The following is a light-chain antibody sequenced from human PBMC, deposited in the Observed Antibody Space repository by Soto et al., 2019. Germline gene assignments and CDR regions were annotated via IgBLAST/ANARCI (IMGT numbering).Light chain of an antibody. CDR2: EAS. CDR1: QSVSSY. CDR3: QQYGRSSIT. J-gene: IGKJ5*01. Sequence: EIVLTQSPATLSLSPGERATLSCRASQSVSSYLAWYQQKPGQAPRLLIYEASNRATGIPARFSGSGSGTDFTLTIGRLEPEDVAVYYCQQYGRSSITFGQGTRLEIK. V-gene: IGKV3-11*01.